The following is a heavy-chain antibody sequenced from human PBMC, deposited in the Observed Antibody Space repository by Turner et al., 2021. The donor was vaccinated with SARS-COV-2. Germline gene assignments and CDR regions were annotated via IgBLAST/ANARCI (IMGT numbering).Heavy chain of an antibody. CDR1: GITVSSNY. Sequence: EVQLVASGGGLVQPGGSLRLSCAASGITVSSNYMSWVRQAPGKGLEWVSVIYSGGSTYYADSVKGRFTISRDNSKNTLYLQMNSLRAEDTAVYYCARDLYYYGMDVWGQGTTVTVSS. CDR2: IYSGGST. J-gene: IGHJ6*02. V-gene: IGHV3-66*01. CDR3: ARDLYYYGMDV.